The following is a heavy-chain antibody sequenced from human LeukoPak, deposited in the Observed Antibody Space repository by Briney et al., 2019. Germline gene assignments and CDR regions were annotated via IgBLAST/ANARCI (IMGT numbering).Heavy chain of an antibody. D-gene: IGHD4-17*01. CDR3: ARDHTGYGAFDY. J-gene: IGHJ4*02. Sequence: PSQTLSLTCTVSGGSIRSGDYYWSWIRQPPGKGLEWIGYIYYSGSTYYNPSLKSRVTISVDTSKNQFSLKLSSVTAADTAVYYCARDHTGYGAFDYWGQGTLVTVSS. CDR1: GGSIRSGDYY. CDR2: IYYSGST. V-gene: IGHV4-30-4*01.